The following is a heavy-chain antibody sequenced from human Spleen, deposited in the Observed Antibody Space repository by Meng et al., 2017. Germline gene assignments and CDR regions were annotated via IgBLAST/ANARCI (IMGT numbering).Heavy chain of an antibody. CDR3: ARDYWGSLDY. V-gene: IGHV4-61*08. D-gene: IGHD7-27*01. CDR1: GGTVRSSDYQ. J-gene: IGHJ4*02. Sequence: QGHVPESGPGRVRPSETTSLICTVSGGTVRSSDYQGSWIRQPPGKGLEWIGFASTNYNPSLKSRLTISLDTSKNQFSLKLTSVTAADTAVYYCARDYWGSLDYWGQGILVTVSS. CDR2: AST.